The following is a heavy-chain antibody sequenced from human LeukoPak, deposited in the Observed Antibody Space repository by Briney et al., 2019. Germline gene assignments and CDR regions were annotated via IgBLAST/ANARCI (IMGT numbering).Heavy chain of an antibody. V-gene: IGHV1-24*01. CDR2: FDPEDGET. J-gene: IGHJ6*03. CDR1: GYTLTELS. D-gene: IGHD6-13*01. Sequence: ASVKVSCKVSGYTLTELSMHWVRQAPGKGLEWMGGFDPEDGETIYAQKFQGRVTMTEDTSTDTAYMELSSLRSGDTAVYYCATVPAAGTGYYYYMDVWGKGTTVTVSS. CDR3: ATVPAAGTGYYYYMDV.